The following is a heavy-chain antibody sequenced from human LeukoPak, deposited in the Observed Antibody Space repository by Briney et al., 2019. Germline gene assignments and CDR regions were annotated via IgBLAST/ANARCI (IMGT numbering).Heavy chain of an antibody. Sequence: SETPSLTCTVSGGSISSSSYYWGWIRQPPGKGLEWIGSIYYSGSTYYNPSLKSRVTISVDTSKNQFSLKLSSVTAADTAVYYCARDGVWSMRYFDYWGQGTLVTVSS. CDR1: GGSISSSSYY. J-gene: IGHJ4*02. CDR3: ARDGVWSMRYFDY. V-gene: IGHV4-39*07. CDR2: IYYSGST. D-gene: IGHD2-21*01.